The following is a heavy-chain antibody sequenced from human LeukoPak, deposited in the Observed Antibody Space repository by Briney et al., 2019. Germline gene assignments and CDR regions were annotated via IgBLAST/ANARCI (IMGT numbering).Heavy chain of an antibody. V-gene: IGHV3-48*01. Sequence: GGSWRLSCAASGFTFSSYRMNWFGKAPGKGLEGVSYISSISSTIYYADSVKGRFTISRDNAKNSLYLQMNSPRAEDTAVYYCARDSTPNWFGEFLNWFDPWGQGTLVTVSS. J-gene: IGHJ5*02. D-gene: IGHD3-10*01. CDR2: ISSISSTI. CDR3: ARDSTPNWFGEFLNWFDP. CDR1: GFTFSSYR.